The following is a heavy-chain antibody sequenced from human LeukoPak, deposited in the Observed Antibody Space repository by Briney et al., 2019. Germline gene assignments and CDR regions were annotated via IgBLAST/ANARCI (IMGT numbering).Heavy chain of an antibody. CDR3: ARLGLSSVTMIMD. CDR2: VYYSGNV. D-gene: IGHD3-22*01. V-gene: IGHV4-59*08. Sequence: PSETLSLTCSVSGGSISSFYWSWIRKPPGKGLEWIAYVYYSGNVNYNPSLKSRVTILADASKDQFSLRLNSVTAADTAVYYCARLGLSSVTMIMDWGQGTLVTVSS. CDR1: GGSISSFY. J-gene: IGHJ4*02.